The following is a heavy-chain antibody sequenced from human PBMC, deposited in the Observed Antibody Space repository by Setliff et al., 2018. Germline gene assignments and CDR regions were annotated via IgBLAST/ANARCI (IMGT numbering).Heavy chain of an antibody. D-gene: IGHD1-1*01. J-gene: IGHJ6*02. CDR1: GYTFTTYG. Sequence: GASVKVSCKASGYTFTTYGISWVRQAPGQGLEWMGWISADNGNTNYAQNLQGRVTMTTDTSTSTAYMELRSLRSDDTAIYYCARVRKNDDSNNWHGASYYSYHYAMDVWGLGTTVTVSS. CDR2: ISADNGNT. V-gene: IGHV1-18*01. CDR3: ARVRKNDDSNNWHGASYYSYHYAMDV.